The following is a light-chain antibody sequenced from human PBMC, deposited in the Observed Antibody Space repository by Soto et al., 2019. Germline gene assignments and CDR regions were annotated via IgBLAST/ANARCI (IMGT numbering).Light chain of an antibody. CDR2: GAS. Sequence: EIVLTQSPGTLSLSPGERATLSCRASHSVSSSYLAWYQQKPGQAPRLLIYGASTRATGIPDRFSGSGSGTDFTLTISRLEPEDFAVYYWQQYVSSPPYTFGQGTKLEIK. J-gene: IGKJ2*01. CDR3: QQYVSSPPYT. V-gene: IGKV3-20*01. CDR1: HSVSSSY.